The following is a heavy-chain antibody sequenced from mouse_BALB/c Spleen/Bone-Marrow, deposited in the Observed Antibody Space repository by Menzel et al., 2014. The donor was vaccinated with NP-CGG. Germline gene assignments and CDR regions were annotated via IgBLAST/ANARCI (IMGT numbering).Heavy chain of an antibody. Sequence: EVKLEESGGVLVQPGGSLKLSCAASGFTFSSYDMSWVRQTPDKRLELVATINTNGGTTYYPDSVKGRFTISRDNAKSTLYLQMSSLKAADTAIYYCAGNRYDWFAYWGQGTLVTVSA. CDR2: INTNGGTT. J-gene: IGHJ3*01. CDR3: AGNRYDWFAY. CDR1: GFTFSSYD. V-gene: IGHV5-6-3*01. D-gene: IGHD2-14*01.